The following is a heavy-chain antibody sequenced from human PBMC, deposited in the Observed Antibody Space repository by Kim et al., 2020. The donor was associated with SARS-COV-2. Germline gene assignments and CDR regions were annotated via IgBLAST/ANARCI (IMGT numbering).Heavy chain of an antibody. V-gene: IGHV3-30*01. D-gene: IGHD3-22*01. J-gene: IGHJ3*02. CDR3: ARDPYYYDSSGYEDAFDI. Sequence: KGRVTISRDNSKNTLYLQMNSLRAEDTAVYYCARDPYYYDSSGYEDAFDIWGQGTMVTVSS.